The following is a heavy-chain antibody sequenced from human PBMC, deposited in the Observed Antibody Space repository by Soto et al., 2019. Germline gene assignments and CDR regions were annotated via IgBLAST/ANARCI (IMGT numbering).Heavy chain of an antibody. CDR2: IRSKANSYAT. V-gene: IGHV3-73*01. J-gene: IGHJ6*02. CDR1: GFTFSGSA. CDR3: TRHHADFDYFNYGMDV. Sequence: GGSLRLSCAASGFTFSGSAMHWVRQASGKXLEWVGRIRSKANSYATAYAASVKGRFTISRDDSKNTAYLQMNSLKTEDTAVYYCTRHHADFDYFNYGMDVWGQGTTVTVSS.